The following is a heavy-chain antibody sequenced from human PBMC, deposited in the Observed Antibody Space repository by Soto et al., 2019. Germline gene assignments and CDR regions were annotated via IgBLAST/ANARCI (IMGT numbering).Heavy chain of an antibody. V-gene: IGHV3-74*01. Sequence: EVQLVESGGGLVQPGGSPRLSCAASGFAFSTKWMHWVRQGPGKGLVWVSRINIDGTTTNYADSVKGRFTISRDNAKNMLYLQMDSLRAEDTAVYYCARIPYSDTDPCPWGQGTLVTVSS. CDR1: GFAFSTKW. CDR3: ARIPYSDTDPCP. J-gene: IGHJ5*02. CDR2: INIDGTTT. D-gene: IGHD1-26*01.